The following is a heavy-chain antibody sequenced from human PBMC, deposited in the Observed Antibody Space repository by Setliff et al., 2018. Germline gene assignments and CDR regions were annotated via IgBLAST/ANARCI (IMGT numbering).Heavy chain of an antibody. Sequence: PSETLSLTCTVSDDSISSRRYYWGWIRQPAGKGLEWIGRVYANGCTKFNPSLKSRVTMSIDTSKNQFSLHLNSVTAADTAVYYSARIYYDTTGHYEYFQHWGQGILVTVSS. CDR1: DDSISSRRYY. D-gene: IGHD3-22*01. CDR3: ARIYYDTTGHYEYFQH. CDR2: VYANGCT. J-gene: IGHJ1*01. V-gene: IGHV4-61*02.